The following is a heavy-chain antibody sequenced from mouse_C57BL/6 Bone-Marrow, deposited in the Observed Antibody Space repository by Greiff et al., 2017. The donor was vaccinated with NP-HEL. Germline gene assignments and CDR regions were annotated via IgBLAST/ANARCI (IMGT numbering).Heavy chain of an antibody. CDR3: AKQGDGFAY. J-gene: IGHJ3*01. V-gene: IGHV5-15*01. Sequence: DVMLVESGGGLVQPGGSLKLSCAASGFTFSDYGMAWVRQAPRKGPEWVAFISNLAYSIYYADTVTGRFTISRENAKNTLCLEMSSLESEDTARYYCAKQGDGFAYWGQGTLVTVSA. D-gene: IGHD3-3*01. CDR2: ISNLAYSI. CDR1: GFTFSDYG.